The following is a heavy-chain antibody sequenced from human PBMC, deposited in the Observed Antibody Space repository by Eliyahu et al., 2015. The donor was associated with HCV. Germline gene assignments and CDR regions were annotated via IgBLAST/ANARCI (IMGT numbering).Heavy chain of an antibody. J-gene: IGHJ6*02. CDR2: IFSNDEK. CDR1: GFSLSNARMG. Sequence: QVTLKESGPVLVKPTETLTLTCTVSGFSLSNARMGVSWIRQPPGKALEWLAHIFSNDEKSYSTSLKSRLTISKDTSKSQVVLTMTNMDPVDTATYYCARIRKHGSGIYYYYGMDVWGQGTTVTVSS. D-gene: IGHD3-10*01. V-gene: IGHV2-26*01. CDR3: ARIRKHGSGIYYYYGMDV.